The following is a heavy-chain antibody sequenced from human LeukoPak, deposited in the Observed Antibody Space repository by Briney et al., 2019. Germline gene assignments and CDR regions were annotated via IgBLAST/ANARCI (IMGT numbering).Heavy chain of an antibody. Sequence: GGSLRLSCAASGFTFTSSDMSWVRQAPGKGLEWVSTISGSGGHSYYADSVKGRFTISRDNSKNTLYLQMNSLRAEDTAVYYCAKDGIYSGSYSDDWGQGTLVTVSS. D-gene: IGHD1-26*01. J-gene: IGHJ4*02. V-gene: IGHV3-23*01. CDR2: ISGSGGHS. CDR3: AKDGIYSGSYSDD. CDR1: GFTFTSSD.